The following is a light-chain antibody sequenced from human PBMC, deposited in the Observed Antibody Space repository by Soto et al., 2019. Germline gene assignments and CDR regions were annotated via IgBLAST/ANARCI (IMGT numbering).Light chain of an antibody. CDR1: QSISRW. V-gene: IGKV1-5*01. CDR2: DAN. Sequence: IQMTQSPSTLSAFVGDRVTITCRSSQSISRWLAWYQQKPGKAPKLLIYDANNLESGVPSRFSGSGSGTDFTLTISSLQPEDTATYYCQQSYSSPTWTFGQGTKVEIK. CDR3: QQSYSSPTWT. J-gene: IGKJ1*01.